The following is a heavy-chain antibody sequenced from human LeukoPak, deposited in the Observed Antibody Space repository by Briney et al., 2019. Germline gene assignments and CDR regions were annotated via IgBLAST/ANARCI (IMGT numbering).Heavy chain of an antibody. D-gene: IGHD1-26*01. J-gene: IGHJ6*03. CDR2: INHSGST. Sequence: SETLSLTCAVYGGSFSGYYWSWIRQPPGKGLEWIGEINHSGSTNYNPSLKSRVTISVGTSKNQFSLKLSSVTAADTAVYYCARGWRGVGYYYMDVWGKGTTVTVSS. V-gene: IGHV4-34*01. CDR3: ARGWRGVGYYYMDV. CDR1: GGSFSGYY.